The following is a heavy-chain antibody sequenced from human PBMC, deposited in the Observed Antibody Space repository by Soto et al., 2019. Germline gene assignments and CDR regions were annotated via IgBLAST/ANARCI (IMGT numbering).Heavy chain of an antibody. J-gene: IGHJ4*01. D-gene: IGHD3-10*01. CDR2: INGYNGDK. CDR1: GYTIPSFG. Sequence: VKVSCKASGYTIPSFGIGWLRQATGQGLEWMGWINGYNGDKNYDQDLLGGVTVTADTSTSTAYMELSTLTSDDTAIYYCARDTDRGYPRAVPHLDVWRQGTLVTVSS. V-gene: IGHV1-18*04. CDR3: ARDTDRGYPRAVPHLDV.